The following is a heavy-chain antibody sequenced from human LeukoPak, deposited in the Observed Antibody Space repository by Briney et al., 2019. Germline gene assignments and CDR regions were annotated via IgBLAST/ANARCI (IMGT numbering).Heavy chain of an antibody. CDR3: ARGPRGSCTNGVCYTGDY. V-gene: IGHV1-8*01. CDR2: MNPNSGNT. Sequence: ASVKVSCKASGYTFTSYDINWVRQATGQGLEWMGWMNPNSGNTGYAQKFQGRVTMTRNTSISTAYMELSSLRSEDTAVYYCARGPRGSCTNGVCYTGDYWGQGNLVTVSS. D-gene: IGHD2-8*01. CDR1: GYTFTSYD. J-gene: IGHJ4*02.